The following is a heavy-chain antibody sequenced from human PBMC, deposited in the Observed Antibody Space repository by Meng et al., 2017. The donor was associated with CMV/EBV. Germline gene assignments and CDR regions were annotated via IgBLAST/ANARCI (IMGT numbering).Heavy chain of an antibody. CDR3: AKAPPRITIFGVASRTGWFDP. Sequence: GGSLRLSCAASGFTFSSYWMHWVRQAPGKGLEWVSAISGSGGSTYYADSVKGRFTISRDNSKNTPYLQMNSLRAEDTAVYYCAKAPPRITIFGVASRTGWFDPWGQGTLVTVSS. CDR1: GFTFSSYW. J-gene: IGHJ5*02. D-gene: IGHD3-3*01. V-gene: IGHV3-23*01. CDR2: ISGSGGST.